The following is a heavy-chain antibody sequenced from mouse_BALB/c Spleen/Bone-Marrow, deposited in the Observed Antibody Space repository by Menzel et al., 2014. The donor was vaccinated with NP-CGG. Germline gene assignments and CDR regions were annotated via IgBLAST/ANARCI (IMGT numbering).Heavy chain of an antibody. J-gene: IGHJ1*01. CDR1: GFNIKDYY. Sequence: VQLQQSGAELVRPGALVKLSCKASGFNIKDYYMHWVKQRPEQGLEWIGWIDPENGNTIYDPKFQGKASITADTSSNTAYLQLSSLTSEDTAVYYCASGYYGSSPYWYSDVWGAGTTVTVSS. V-gene: IGHV14-1*02. CDR3: ASGYYGSSPYWYSDV. D-gene: IGHD1-1*01. CDR2: IDPENGNT.